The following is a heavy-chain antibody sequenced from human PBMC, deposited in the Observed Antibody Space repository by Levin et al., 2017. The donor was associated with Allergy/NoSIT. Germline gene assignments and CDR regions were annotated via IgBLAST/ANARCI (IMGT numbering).Heavy chain of an antibody. J-gene: IGHJ2*01. Sequence: SETLSLTCAVYGGSFSGYYWSWIRQPPGKGLEWIGEINHSGSTNYNPSLKSRVTISVDTSKNQFSLKLSSVTAADTAVYYCARGRAYDFWSGPRRAFWYFDLWGRGTLVTVSS. CDR1: GGSFSGYY. D-gene: IGHD3-3*01. CDR2: INHSGST. V-gene: IGHV4-34*01. CDR3: ARGRAYDFWSGPRRAFWYFDL.